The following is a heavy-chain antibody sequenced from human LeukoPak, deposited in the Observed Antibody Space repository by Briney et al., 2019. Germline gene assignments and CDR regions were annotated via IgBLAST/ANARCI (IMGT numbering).Heavy chain of an antibody. V-gene: IGHV3-53*01. CDR3: ARDSSSSNYYFGMDV. D-gene: IGHD6-19*01. CDR1: GFTVSSNY. CDR2: IYSGGST. Sequence: GGSLRLSCAASGFTVSSNYMSWVRQAPGKGLEWVSVIYSGGSTYYADSVKGRFTISRDNSKDTLYLQMNSLRADDTAVYYCARDSSSSNYYFGMDVWGQGTTVTVSS. J-gene: IGHJ6*02.